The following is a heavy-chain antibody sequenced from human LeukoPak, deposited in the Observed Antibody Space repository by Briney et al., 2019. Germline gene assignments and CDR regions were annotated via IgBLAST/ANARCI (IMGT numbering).Heavy chain of an antibody. J-gene: IGHJ4*02. V-gene: IGHV3-30*02. D-gene: IGHD6-13*01. Sequence: QPGGSLRLSCAASGFTFSSYGMHWVRQGPGKGLEWVAFIRYDGSNKYYADSVKGRFTISRDNAKNSLYLQMNSLRAEDTAVYYCARDFRLRQQLVRPPQDYWGQGTLVTVSS. CDR3: ARDFRLRQQLVRPPQDY. CDR2: IRYDGSNK. CDR1: GFTFSSYG.